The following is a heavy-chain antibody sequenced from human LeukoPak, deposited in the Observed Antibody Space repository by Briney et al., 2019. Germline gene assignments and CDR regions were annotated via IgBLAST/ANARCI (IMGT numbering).Heavy chain of an antibody. CDR1: GYTFTGYY. CDR2: INPNSGGT. Sequence: ASVKVSCKASGYTFTGYYMHWVRQAPGQGLEWMGWINPNSGGTNYAQKFQGRVTMTRDTSISTAYMGLSRLRSDDTAVYYCARDFYYDSSGYQALGGMDVWGQGTTVTVSS. J-gene: IGHJ6*02. V-gene: IGHV1-2*02. CDR3: ARDFYYDSSGYQALGGMDV. D-gene: IGHD3-22*01.